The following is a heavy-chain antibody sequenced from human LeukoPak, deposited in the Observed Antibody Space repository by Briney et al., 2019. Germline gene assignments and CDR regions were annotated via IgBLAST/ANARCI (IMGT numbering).Heavy chain of an antibody. V-gene: IGHV1-18*01. CDR1: GYTFTSYG. D-gene: IGHD5-24*01. Sequence: ASVKVSCKASGYTFTSYGISWVRQAPGQGLEWMGWISAYNGNTNYAQKLQGRVTMTTDTSTSTAYMELSSLRSEDTAVYYCARREMATISDWFDPWGQGTLVTVSS. J-gene: IGHJ5*02. CDR3: ARREMATISDWFDP. CDR2: ISAYNGNT.